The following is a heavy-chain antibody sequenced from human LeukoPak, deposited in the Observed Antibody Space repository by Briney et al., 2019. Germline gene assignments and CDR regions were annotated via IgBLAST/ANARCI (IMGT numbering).Heavy chain of an antibody. D-gene: IGHD2-15*01. V-gene: IGHV1-18*01. Sequence: ASVKVSCKSSGYTFTAFGFSWVRQAPGQGLEWMGWISADTTRTIYTEKLQDRVTMTTDTSTSTTYMELRSLRSDDTAVYYCARVVVVAATPPDYWGQGTLVTVSS. CDR1: GYTFTAFG. CDR2: ISADTTRT. CDR3: ARVVVVAATPPDY. J-gene: IGHJ4*02.